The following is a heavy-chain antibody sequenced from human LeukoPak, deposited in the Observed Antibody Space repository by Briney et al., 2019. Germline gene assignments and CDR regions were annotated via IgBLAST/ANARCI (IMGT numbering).Heavy chain of an antibody. CDR1: GGSISSSSYY. D-gene: IGHD1-1*01. CDR3: ARSFVEMATTD. CDR2: IYYSGST. V-gene: IGHV4-39*01. J-gene: IGHJ4*02. Sequence: SETLSLTCTVSGGSISSSSYYWGWIRQPPGKGLEWIGSIYYSGSTYYNPSLKSRVTISVDTSKNQFSLKLSSVTAADTAVYYCARSFVEMATTDWGQGTLVTVSS.